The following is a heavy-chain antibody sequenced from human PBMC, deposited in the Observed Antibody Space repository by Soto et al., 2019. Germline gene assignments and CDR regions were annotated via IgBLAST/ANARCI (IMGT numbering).Heavy chain of an antibody. CDR3: AREGRDYYGSGRPYYGMDV. CDR1: GGSISSYY. D-gene: IGHD3-10*01. V-gene: IGHV4-59*01. CDR2: IYYSGST. Sequence: SETLSLTCTVSGGSISSYYWSWIRQPPGKGLEWIGYIYYSGSTNYNPSLKSRVTISVDTSKNQFTLKLSSVTAADTAVYYCAREGRDYYGSGRPYYGMDVWGQGTTVTV. J-gene: IGHJ6*02.